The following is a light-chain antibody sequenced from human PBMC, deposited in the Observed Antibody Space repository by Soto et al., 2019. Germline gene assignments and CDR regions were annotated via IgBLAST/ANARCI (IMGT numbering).Light chain of an antibody. V-gene: IGKV3-11*01. CDR3: QQYDGSSIT. CDR1: QSVRTS. Sequence: EGVLTLSPATLSLSPGERATLSCRASQSVRTSVAWYQHKPGQAPRLVIYDASRRANGVPARFGGSGSGTDFTLTINSLEPEDFAVYSCQQYDGSSITFGQGTRLEIK. CDR2: DAS. J-gene: IGKJ5*01.